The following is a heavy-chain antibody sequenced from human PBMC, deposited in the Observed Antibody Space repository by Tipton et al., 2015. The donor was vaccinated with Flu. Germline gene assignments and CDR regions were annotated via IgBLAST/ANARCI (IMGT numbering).Heavy chain of an antibody. CDR2: INSDASSI. V-gene: IGHV3-74*01. J-gene: IGHJ4*02. CDR1: GFTFSSYA. Sequence: SLRLSCAASGFTFSSYAMSWVRQAPGKGLVWVSRINSDASSIDYADSVKGRFTISRDNAKNTLYLQMNSLRAEDTAVYYCVRGSSGWYGIDYWGQGTLVTVSS. D-gene: IGHD6-19*01. CDR3: VRGSSGWYGIDY.